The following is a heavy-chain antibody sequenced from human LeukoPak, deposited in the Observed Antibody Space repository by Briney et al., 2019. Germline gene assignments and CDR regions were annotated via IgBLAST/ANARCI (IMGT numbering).Heavy chain of an antibody. CDR3: AKDSNGWYQRGSNYFDY. D-gene: IGHD6-19*01. CDR1: GFTFKTHA. CDR2: IDDSGVIR. J-gene: IGHJ4*02. V-gene: IGHV3-23*01. Sequence: GGSLRLSCAASGFTFKTHAMSWVRQAPGKGLEWVSRIDDSGVIRSYADSVKGRFTISRDNSKMTLTLQMNSLRAEDTAEYYCAKDSNGWYQRGSNYFDYWGQGTLVTVSS.